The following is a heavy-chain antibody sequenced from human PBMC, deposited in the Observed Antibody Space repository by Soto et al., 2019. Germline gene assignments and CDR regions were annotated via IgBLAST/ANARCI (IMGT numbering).Heavy chain of an antibody. CDR3: AKVERMTPYTHLR. J-gene: IGHJ4*02. Sequence: GGSLRLSCAASGFTFSSYAMHWVRQAPGKGLEWVAVISYDGSNKYYADSVKGRFTISRDNSKNTLYLQMNSLRAEDTALYYCAKVERMTPYTHLRWGQGTLVTVSS. D-gene: IGHD1-1*01. V-gene: IGHV3-30-3*01. CDR1: GFTFSSYA. CDR2: ISYDGSNK.